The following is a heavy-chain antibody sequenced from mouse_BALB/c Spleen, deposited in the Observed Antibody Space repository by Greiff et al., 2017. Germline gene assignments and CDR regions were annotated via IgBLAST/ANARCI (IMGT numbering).Heavy chain of an antibody. Sequence: QVQLQQSGAELVKPGASVKLSCKTSGYTFTSYLIQWVKQRPGQGLGWIGEIFPGTGTTYYNEKFKGKATLTIDTSSSTAYMQLSSLTSEDSAVYFCARRGYWASFAYWGQGTLVTVSA. CDR2: IFPGTGTT. CDR3: ARRGYWASFAY. D-gene: IGHD4-1*01. V-gene: IGHV1S132*01. J-gene: IGHJ3*01. CDR1: GYTFTSYL.